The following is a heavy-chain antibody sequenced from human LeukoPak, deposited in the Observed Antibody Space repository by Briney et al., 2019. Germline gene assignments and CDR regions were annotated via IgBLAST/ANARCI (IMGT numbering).Heavy chain of an antibody. CDR1: GGSFSGYY. CDR3: ARHEVNWFDP. V-gene: IGHV4-34*01. CDR2: INHSGST. J-gene: IGHJ5*02. Sequence: SETLSLTCAVYGGSFSGYYWSWIRQPPGKGLEWIGEINHSGSTNYNPSLKSRVTISVDTSKNQFSLKPSSVTAADTAVYYCARHEVNWFDPWGQGTLVTVSS.